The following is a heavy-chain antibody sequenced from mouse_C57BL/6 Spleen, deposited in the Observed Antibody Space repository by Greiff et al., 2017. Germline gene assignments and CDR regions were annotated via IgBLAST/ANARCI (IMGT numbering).Heavy chain of an antibody. D-gene: IGHD1-2*01. CDR2: ISSGSSTI. Sequence: VQLKESGGGLVKPGGSLKLSCAASGFTFSDYGMHWVRQAPEKGLEWVAYISSGSSTIYYAATVKGRFTISRDNDKNTLFLQKTSLRSEDTAMCYCARGRTAGAYWGQGTLVTVSA. J-gene: IGHJ3*01. V-gene: IGHV5-17*01. CDR1: GFTFSDYG. CDR3: ARGRTAGAY.